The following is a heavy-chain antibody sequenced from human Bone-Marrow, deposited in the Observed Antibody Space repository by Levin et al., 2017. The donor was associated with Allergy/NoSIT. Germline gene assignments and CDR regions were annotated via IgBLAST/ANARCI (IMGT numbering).Heavy chain of an antibody. CDR3: AKGRRSAFDI. D-gene: IGHD3-16*01. J-gene: IGHJ3*02. CDR1: GFTFDDYA. CDR2: ISWNSGSI. Sequence: SLKISCAASGFTFDDYAMHWVRQAPGKGLEWVSGISWNSGSIGYADSVKGRFTISRDNAKNSLYLQMNSLRAEDTALYYCAKGRRSAFDIWGQGTMVTVSS. V-gene: IGHV3-9*01.